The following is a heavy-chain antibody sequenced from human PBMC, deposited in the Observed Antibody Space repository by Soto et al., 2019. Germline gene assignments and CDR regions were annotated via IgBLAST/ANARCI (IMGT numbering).Heavy chain of an antibody. J-gene: IGHJ4*02. V-gene: IGHV1-18*01. CDR2: ISGYNNNK. Sequence: QIQLVQSGTEVREPGASVKVSCQASGYTFTSYGIIWVRQAPGQGLELMGWISGYNNNKNYAQKYQARVTMTTDTSTRTAYMALRRLRSDDTAVYYCARVGAIAPSEGDYWGQGTLVTVSS. CDR3: ARVGAIAPSEGDY. D-gene: IGHD2-2*02. CDR1: GYTFTSYG.